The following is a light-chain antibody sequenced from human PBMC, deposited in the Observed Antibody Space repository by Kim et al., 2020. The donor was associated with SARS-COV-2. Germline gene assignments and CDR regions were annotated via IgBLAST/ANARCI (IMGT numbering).Light chain of an antibody. J-gene: IGLJ2*01. CDR3: GSRDTSGNLVV. V-gene: IGLV3-19*01. CDR1: SLRKYY. Sequence: AVGRTVRITCQGDSLRKYYATWYQQKSGQAPVLVIYDENERPAGIPDRFSGSTLGNTASLTITGAQAEDEADYYCGSRDTSGNLVVFGGGTQLTVL. CDR2: DEN.